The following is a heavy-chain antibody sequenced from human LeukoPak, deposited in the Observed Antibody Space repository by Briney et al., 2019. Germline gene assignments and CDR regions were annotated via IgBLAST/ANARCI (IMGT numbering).Heavy chain of an antibody. CDR3: ARGARAGYNLEPFDY. J-gene: IGHJ4*02. Sequence: SETLSLTCTVSGXSMSSYYWSWIRQPPGKGLEWIGYIYYSGSTKYNPSLKSRVTISVDTSKNQFSLKLSSVTAADTAVYYCARGARAGYNLEPFDYWGQGTLVTVSS. D-gene: IGHD5-24*01. CDR1: GXSMSSYY. V-gene: IGHV4-59*08. CDR2: IYYSGST.